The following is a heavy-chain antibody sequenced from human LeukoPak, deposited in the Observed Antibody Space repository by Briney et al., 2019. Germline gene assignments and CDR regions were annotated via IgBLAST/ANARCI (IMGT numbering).Heavy chain of an antibody. D-gene: IGHD6-6*01. J-gene: IGHJ6*02. CDR3: ARGPYIAARAMGHTGDYYYGMDV. Sequence: ASVKVSCKASGGTFSSYAISWVRQAPGQGLEWMGGIIPIFGTANYAQKFQGRVTITADESTSTAYMELSSLRSEDTAVYYCARGPYIAARAMGHTGDYYYGMDVWGQGTTVTVSS. CDR1: GGTFSSYA. CDR2: IIPIFGTA. V-gene: IGHV1-69*13.